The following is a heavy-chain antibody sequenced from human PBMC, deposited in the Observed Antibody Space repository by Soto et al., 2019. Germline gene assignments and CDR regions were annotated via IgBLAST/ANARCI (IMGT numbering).Heavy chain of an antibody. CDR3: ARAPKVSGSSQTRPDF. V-gene: IGHV4-34*01. D-gene: IGHD6-6*01. CDR2: ISQSGNT. J-gene: IGHJ4*02. CDR1: SGSFSGYY. Sequence: SETLSRTCSIYSGSFSGYYWSWIRQPPGKGLEWIGEISQSGNTNYSPSLKSRVSISIDTSKKQFSLNLASVSAADTAVYYCARAPKVSGSSQTRPDFWGQGTLVTSPQ.